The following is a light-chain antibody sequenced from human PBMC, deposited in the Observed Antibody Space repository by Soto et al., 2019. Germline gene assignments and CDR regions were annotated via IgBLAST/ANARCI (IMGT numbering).Light chain of an antibody. CDR2: EIS. CDR1: SSDVGGYNY. Sequence: QSVLTQPASVSRPPGQSITISCTGTSSDVGGYNYVSWYQQHPGKAPKLMIFEISNRPSEVSNRFSGSKTGNTASLTISGLQAEDQADYYCSSYTSSSVAFGGGTKLTVL. J-gene: IGLJ2*01. V-gene: IGLV2-14*01. CDR3: SSYTSSSVA.